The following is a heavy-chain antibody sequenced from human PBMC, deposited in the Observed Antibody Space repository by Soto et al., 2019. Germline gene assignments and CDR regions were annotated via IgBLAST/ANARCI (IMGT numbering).Heavy chain of an antibody. CDR1: GFTFSRPW. CDR3: AREGNRFQH. CDR2: INSDGSST. V-gene: IGHV3-74*01. D-gene: IGHD3-10*01. J-gene: IGHJ1*01. Sequence: PGGSLRLSCAASGFTFSRPWMHWVRQGPGKGLLWVSRINSDGSSTNYADSVKGRFTISRDNAKNTLYLQMNSLRAEDTAVYYCAREGNRFQHWGQGTLVTVSS.